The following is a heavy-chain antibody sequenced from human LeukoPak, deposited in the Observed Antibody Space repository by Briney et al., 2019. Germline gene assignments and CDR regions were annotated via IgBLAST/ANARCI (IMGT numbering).Heavy chain of an antibody. J-gene: IGHJ4*02. Sequence: GGSLRLSCAASGFDFIIYSINWVRQAPGKGLEWISYISSSSRYIYFADSVKGRFTVSRDNAQNLVSLQMNSLRAEDTAVYFCTRVGTSGYTADYWGQGTRVTVSS. D-gene: IGHD3-22*01. CDR3: TRVGTSGYTADY. CDR2: ISSSSRYI. V-gene: IGHV3-21*05. CDR1: GFDFIIYS.